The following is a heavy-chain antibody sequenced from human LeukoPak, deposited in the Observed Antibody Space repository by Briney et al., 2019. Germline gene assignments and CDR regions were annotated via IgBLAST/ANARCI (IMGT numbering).Heavy chain of an antibody. Sequence: GGSLRLSCAVSGFTVSTKYMNWVRQAPGKGLEWVSVLYSSGTTYYADSVKGRFSISRDSSENTLYLQMNSLRVEDTAVYYCARDVGYYDSSGYFGYWGQGTLVTVSS. CDR3: ARDVGYYDSSGYFGY. D-gene: IGHD3-22*01. J-gene: IGHJ4*02. V-gene: IGHV3-66*01. CDR1: GFTVSTKY. CDR2: LYSSGTT.